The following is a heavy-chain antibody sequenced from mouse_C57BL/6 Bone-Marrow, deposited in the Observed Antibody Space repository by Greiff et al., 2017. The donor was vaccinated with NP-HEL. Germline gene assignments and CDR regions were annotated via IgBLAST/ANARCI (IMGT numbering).Heavy chain of an antibody. Sequence: ESGPGILQPSQTLPLPFSFSGFSLSTFGMGLGWFLHPPGKGLEWLAHIWWDDDKYYNPALKSRLTISKDTSKNQLFLKIANVDTADTATYYCARWLVTTVVERTYYAMDYWGQGTSVTVSS. CDR3: ARWLVTTVVERTYYAMDY. D-gene: IGHD1-1*01. CDR2: IWWDDDK. CDR1: GFSLSTFGMG. V-gene: IGHV8-8*01. J-gene: IGHJ4*01.